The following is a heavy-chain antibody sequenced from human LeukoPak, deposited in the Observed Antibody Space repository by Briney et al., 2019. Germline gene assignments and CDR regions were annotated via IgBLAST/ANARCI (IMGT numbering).Heavy chain of an antibody. V-gene: IGHV4-38-2*02. D-gene: IGHD2-2*01. Sequence: SETLSLTCTVSGYSISSGYYWGWIRQPPGKGLEWIGSIYHSGSTYYNPSLKSRVTISVDTSKNQFSLKLSSVTAADTAMYYCASWYHIDYWGQGTLVTVSS. CDR1: GYSISSGYY. CDR2: IYHSGST. CDR3: ASWYHIDY. J-gene: IGHJ4*02.